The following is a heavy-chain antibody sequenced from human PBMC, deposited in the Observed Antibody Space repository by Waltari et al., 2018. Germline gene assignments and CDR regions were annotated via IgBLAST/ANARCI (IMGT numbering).Heavy chain of an antibody. Sequence: VQLRESGPGPVRSSETLSLTCTVSGHSVNNDFSWTWIRQAPGGGLEWVSVIHGAGNTYYADSVKGRFTISRDTSKNTLYLQMSALRAEDTAVYYCSNSRLNRPDDWYYFDYWGQGTLVTVSS. CDR3: SNSRLNRPDDWYYFDY. CDR1: GHSVNNDFS. D-gene: IGHD3-9*01. J-gene: IGHJ4*02. V-gene: IGHV3-53*01. CDR2: IHGAGNT.